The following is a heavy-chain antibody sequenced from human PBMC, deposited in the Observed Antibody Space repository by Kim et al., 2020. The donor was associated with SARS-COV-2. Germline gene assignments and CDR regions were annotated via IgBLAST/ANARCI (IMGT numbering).Heavy chain of an antibody. CDR3: ARVIPSYGSGSLPDY. CDR2: ISAYNGNT. V-gene: IGHV1-18*04. Sequence: ASVKVSCKASGYTFTSYGISWVRQAPGQGLEWMGWISAYNGNTNYAQKLQGRVTMTTDTSTSTAYMELRSLRSDDTAVYYCARVIPSYGSGSLPDYWGQGTLVTVSS. J-gene: IGHJ4*02. CDR1: GYTFTSYG. D-gene: IGHD3-10*01.